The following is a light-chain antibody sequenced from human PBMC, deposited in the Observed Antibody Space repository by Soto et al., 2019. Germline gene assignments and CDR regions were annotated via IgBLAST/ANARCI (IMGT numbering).Light chain of an antibody. V-gene: IGLV1-40*01. Sequence: QSVLTQPPSVSGAPGQRVTISCTGSSSNIGAGYDVHWYQQLPGTAPKLLIYGNSNRPSGFPDRFSGSKSGTSAFLAITGHQAEDEADYYCQSYDSSLSVHVVFGGGTKHTVL. J-gene: IGLJ2*01. CDR2: GNS. CDR3: QSYDSSLSVHVV. CDR1: SSNIGAGYD.